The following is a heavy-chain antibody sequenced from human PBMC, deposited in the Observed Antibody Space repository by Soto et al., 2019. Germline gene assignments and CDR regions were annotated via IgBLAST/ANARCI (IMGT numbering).Heavy chain of an antibody. Sequence: SVKVSCKASGGTFSSYAISWVRQAPGQGLEWMGGIIPIFGTANYAQKFQGRVTITADESTSTAYMELSSLRSEDTAVYYCARGNLRSFMITFGGDRFDPWGQGTLVTVS. J-gene: IGHJ5*02. CDR2: IIPIFGTA. CDR3: ARGNLRSFMITFGGDRFDP. V-gene: IGHV1-69*13. CDR1: GGTFSSYA. D-gene: IGHD3-16*01.